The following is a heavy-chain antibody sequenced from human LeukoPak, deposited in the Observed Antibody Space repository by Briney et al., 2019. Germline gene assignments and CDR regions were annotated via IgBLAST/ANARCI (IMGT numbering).Heavy chain of an antibody. D-gene: IGHD2-15*01. Sequence: GPTHVTPTQPHSPSLTLSGTAPSTIGAGVCWIRQPPGKALQRLALIYPDDDKRHSPSPNTRLTISKDTSKNHLVLTMTNMVPVDTGTYYCARSGVYCSGIRACYVHFDKWGQGPLVTVSS. J-gene: IGHJ4*02. CDR2: IYPDDDK. CDR3: ARSGVYCSGIRACYVHFDK. CDR1: GTAPSTIGAG. V-gene: IGHV2-5*02.